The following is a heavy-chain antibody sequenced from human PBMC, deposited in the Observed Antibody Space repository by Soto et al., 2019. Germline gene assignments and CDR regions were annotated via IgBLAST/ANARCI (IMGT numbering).Heavy chain of an antibody. CDR2: IIPFFGTP. CDR3: ARDKGAYYSHLVY. J-gene: IGHJ4*02. D-gene: IGHD3-22*01. V-gene: IGHV1-69*06. Sequence: QVLLVQSGAEVKKPGSSVKVSCKLSGATFSSYAMSWVRQAPGQGLERIGGIIPFFGTPNYAQKFQGRVTITADTSTATSYMELSSLRSDDTAVYYCARDKGAYYSHLVYWGQGTLVTVSS. CDR1: GATFSSYA.